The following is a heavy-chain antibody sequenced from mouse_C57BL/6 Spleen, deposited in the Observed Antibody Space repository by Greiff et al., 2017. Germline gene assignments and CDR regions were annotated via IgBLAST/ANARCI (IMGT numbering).Heavy chain of an antibody. J-gene: IGHJ3*01. D-gene: IGHD3-2*02. CDR2: IWSDGST. Sequence: QVQLKESGPGLVAPSQSLSITCTVSGFSLTSYGVHWVRQPPGKGLEWLVVIWSDGSTTYNSALKSRLSISKDNSKSQVFLKMNSLQTDDTAMYYCARHAPPLDSSGYVFAYWGQGTLVTVSA. CDR1: GFSLTSYG. V-gene: IGHV2-6-1*01. CDR3: ARHAPPLDSSGYVFAY.